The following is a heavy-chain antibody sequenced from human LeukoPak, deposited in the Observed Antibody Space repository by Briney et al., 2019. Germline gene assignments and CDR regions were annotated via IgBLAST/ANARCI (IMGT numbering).Heavy chain of an antibody. V-gene: IGHV3-7*04. CDR2: IKQDGSEK. CDR1: GFTFSSYW. CDR3: ARGLGIQLWLMVGHYFDY. J-gene: IGHJ4*02. D-gene: IGHD5-18*01. Sequence: GGSLRLSCAASGFTFSSYWMSWVRQAPGKGLEWVANIKQDGSEKYYVDSVKGRFTISRDNAKNSLYLQMNSLRDEDTAVYYCARGLGIQLWLMVGHYFDYWGQGTLVTVSS.